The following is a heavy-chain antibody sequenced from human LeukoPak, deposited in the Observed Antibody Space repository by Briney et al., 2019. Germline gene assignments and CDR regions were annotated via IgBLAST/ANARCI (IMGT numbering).Heavy chain of an antibody. Sequence: SQTLSLTCTVSGASISSGTYYWSWIRQHPGKGLEWIGYIYYNRSIYYNPSLKSRVTIPVDTSKNQFSLKLSSVTAADTAVYYCARDLLDTAMVHYWYFDLWGRGTLVTVSS. CDR3: ARDLLDTAMVHYWYFDL. J-gene: IGHJ2*01. CDR1: GASISSGTYY. V-gene: IGHV4-31*03. D-gene: IGHD5-18*01. CDR2: IYYNRSI.